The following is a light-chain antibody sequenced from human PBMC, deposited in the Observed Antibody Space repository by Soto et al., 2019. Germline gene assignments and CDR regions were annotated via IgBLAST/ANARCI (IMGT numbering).Light chain of an antibody. J-gene: IGKJ5*01. CDR1: QSISIY. Sequence: DIVLTQSPATLSLSLGERATLSCRASQSISIYLAWYQQKPGQAPRLLISGASSRATGIPDRFSGSGSGTDFTLTISRLEPEDFAVYYCQQYGSSPLTFGQGTRLEIK. V-gene: IGKV3-20*01. CDR3: QQYGSSPLT. CDR2: GAS.